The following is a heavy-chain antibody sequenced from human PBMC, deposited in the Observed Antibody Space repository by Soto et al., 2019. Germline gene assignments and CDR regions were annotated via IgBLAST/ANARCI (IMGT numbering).Heavy chain of an antibody. Sequence: PGGSLRLSCAASGFKFISFAMHWVRQAPGKGLEYVSAISSLGDSTFYANSVKDRFTISRDNSKNTLYLQMGSLRVEDMAVYYCARRTAGWYFDLWGRGTLVTVSS. V-gene: IGHV3-64*01. J-gene: IGHJ2*01. CDR3: ARRTAGWYFDL. CDR1: GFKFISFA. CDR2: ISSLGDST. D-gene: IGHD2-21*02.